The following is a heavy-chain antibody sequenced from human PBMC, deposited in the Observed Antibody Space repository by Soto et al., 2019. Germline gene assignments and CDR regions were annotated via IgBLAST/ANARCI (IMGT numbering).Heavy chain of an antibody. J-gene: IGHJ4*02. CDR2: ISFDGRVT. Sequence: QVHLVESGGGMVQPGTSLRLSCTASGFTFNSLSLHWVRQRPDKGLEWVAVISFDGRVTYYADFVKGRFTVSRDNSKNTIYLQVNSLRAEDTAVYYCAREPYGDSQYFAYWGQGTLVTVSS. V-gene: IGHV3-30*04. CDR3: AREPYGDSQYFAY. D-gene: IGHD2-21*02. CDR1: GFTFNSLS.